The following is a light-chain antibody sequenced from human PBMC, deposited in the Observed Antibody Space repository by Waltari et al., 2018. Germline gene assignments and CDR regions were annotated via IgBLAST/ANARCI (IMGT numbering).Light chain of an antibody. CDR1: QSVGSH. V-gene: IGKV3-11*01. CDR2: DAF. CDR3: QQCSNWPPEYT. J-gene: IGKJ2*01. Sequence: EMVLTQSPATLAFSPGDRATLSCRASQSVGSHLAWYQQKPGQAPRLLIYDAFNRATGIPARFSGSGSGTDFTLTISSLEPEDCAVYYCQQCSNWPPEYTFGQGTKLEIK.